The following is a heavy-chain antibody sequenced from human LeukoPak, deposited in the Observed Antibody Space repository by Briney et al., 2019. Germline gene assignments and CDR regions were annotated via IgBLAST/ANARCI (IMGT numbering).Heavy chain of an antibody. D-gene: IGHD1-26*01. CDR3: AKHSEKYSGSYFRY. J-gene: IGHJ4*02. Sequence: QPGGSLRLSCVASGFIFSNYAMSWVRQAPGKGLEWVSVISASGGSTYYADSVKGRLTISRDKSKNTLYLQMNSLRAEDTAMYYCAKHSEKYSGSYFRYWGQGTLVTVSS. CDR2: ISASGGST. V-gene: IGHV3-23*01. CDR1: GFIFSNYA.